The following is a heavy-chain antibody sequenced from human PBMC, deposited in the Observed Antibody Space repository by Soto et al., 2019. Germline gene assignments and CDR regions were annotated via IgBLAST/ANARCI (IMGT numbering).Heavy chain of an antibody. J-gene: IGHJ4*02. V-gene: IGHV4-59*08. CDR1: GGSISSYY. CDR3: ARHETRHGDYDY. D-gene: IGHD4-17*01. Sequence: QVQLQESGPGLVKPSETLSLTCTVSGGSISSYYWSWIRQPPGKGLEWIGYSYYSGSTNYNPSLKSRVTRSVDTSKNQFSLKLTSVTAADTAVYYCARHETRHGDYDYWGQGTLVTVSS. CDR2: SYYSGST.